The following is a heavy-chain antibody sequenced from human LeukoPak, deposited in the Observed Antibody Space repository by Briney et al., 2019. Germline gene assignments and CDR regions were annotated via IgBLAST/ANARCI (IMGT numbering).Heavy chain of an antibody. V-gene: IGHV1-18*01. CDR3: ARDERDRCGGDCYYFDY. CDR1: GYTFRNYG. CDR2: ISGYNGNT. Sequence: ASVKVSCKASGYTFRNYGISWVRQAPGQGLEWMGWISGYNGNTNQAQKLQGRVTMTTDTSTSTAYMELRSLRSDDTAVYYCARDERDRCGGDCYYFDYWGQGTLVTVSS. J-gene: IGHJ4*02. D-gene: IGHD2-21*02.